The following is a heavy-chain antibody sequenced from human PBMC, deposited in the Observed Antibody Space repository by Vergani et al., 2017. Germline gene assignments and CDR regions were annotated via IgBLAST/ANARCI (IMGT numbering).Heavy chain of an antibody. V-gene: IGHV4-4*07. CDR2: LCPSGST. CDR3: ATGAGPFDI. Sequence: QVQMQESGPGLVKTSETLSLTCSASGAPISYWCWSWLRQPAGKGLEWVGRLCPSGSTNYKPSLKSRLTMSIDTSKNQFSLKLTSVTAADTAVYYCATGAGPFDIWGQGTLVTVSS. J-gene: IGHJ4*02. CDR1: GAPISYWC. D-gene: IGHD7-27*01.